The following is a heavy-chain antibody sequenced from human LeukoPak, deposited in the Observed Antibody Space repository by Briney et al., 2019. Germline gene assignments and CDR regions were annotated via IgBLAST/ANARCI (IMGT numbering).Heavy chain of an antibody. CDR2: INPNSGGT. V-gene: IGHV1-2*04. J-gene: IGHJ2*01. CDR3: ARGMGQNLWFGEETENWYFDL. D-gene: IGHD3-10*01. CDR1: GYTFTGYY. Sequence: ASVKVSCKASGYTFTGYYMHWVRQAPGQGFEWMGWINPNSGGTNYAQKFQGWVTMTRDTSISTAYMELSRLRSDDTAVYYCARGMGQNLWFGEETENWYFDLWGRGTLVTVSS.